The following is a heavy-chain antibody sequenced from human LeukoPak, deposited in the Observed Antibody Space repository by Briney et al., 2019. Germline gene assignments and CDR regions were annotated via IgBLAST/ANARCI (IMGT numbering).Heavy chain of an antibody. CDR2: ISYDGSNK. D-gene: IGHD1-1*01. Sequence: PGTSLKLSCAASGFTFSSYAMHWVRQAPGKGLEWGAVISYDGSNKYYADSVKGRFTISRDNSKNTLYLQMNSLRAEDTAVYYCARGPYNWNDNYYYYYMDVWGKGTTVTVSS. V-gene: IGHV3-30*04. J-gene: IGHJ6*03. CDR3: ARGPYNWNDNYYYYYMDV. CDR1: GFTFSSYA.